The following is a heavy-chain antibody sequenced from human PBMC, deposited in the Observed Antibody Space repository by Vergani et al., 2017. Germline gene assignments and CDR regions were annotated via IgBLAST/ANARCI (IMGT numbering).Heavy chain of an antibody. J-gene: IGHJ3*02. CDR2: IYPGDSDT. CDR1: GYSFTSYW. D-gene: IGHD3-22*01. CDR3: ARTTPLLYDKRNDAFDI. Sequence: EVQLVQSGAEVKKPGESLKISCKGSGYSFTSYWIGWVRQMPGKGLEWMGIIYPGDSDTRYSPSFQGQVTISADKAISTAYLQWSSLKASDTAMYYCARTTPLLYDKRNDAFDIWGQGTMVTVSS. V-gene: IGHV5-51*01.